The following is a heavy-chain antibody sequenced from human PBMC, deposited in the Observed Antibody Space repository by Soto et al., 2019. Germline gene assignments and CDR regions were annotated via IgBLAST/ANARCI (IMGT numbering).Heavy chain of an antibody. CDR1: GLTFSSCE. CDR3: VRDASGVHH. CDR2: IDSDGSTT. V-gene: IGHV3-74*03. Sequence: GGSLRLSCAASGLTFSSCEMNWVRQAPGKGPVSVSRIDSDGSTTLYVDSVRGRFTVSRDNARSTLYLQMNSLRAEDTAVYYCVRDASGVHHWGHGTLVTVSS. D-gene: IGHD3-10*01. J-gene: IGHJ1*01.